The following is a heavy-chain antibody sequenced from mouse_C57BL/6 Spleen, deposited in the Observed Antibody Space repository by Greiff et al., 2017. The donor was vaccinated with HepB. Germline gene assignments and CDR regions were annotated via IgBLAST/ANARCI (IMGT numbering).Heavy chain of an antibody. V-gene: IGHV1-5*01. Sequence: VQLQQSGTVLARPGASVKMSCKTSGYTFTSYWMHWVKQRPGQGLEWIGAIYPGNSDTSYNQKFKGKAKLTAVTSASTAYMELSRLTNEDSAVYYCTRDSSGYGFAYCGQGTLVTVSA. CDR2: IYPGNSDT. J-gene: IGHJ3*01. CDR3: TRDSSGYGFAY. D-gene: IGHD3-2*02. CDR1: GYTFTSYW.